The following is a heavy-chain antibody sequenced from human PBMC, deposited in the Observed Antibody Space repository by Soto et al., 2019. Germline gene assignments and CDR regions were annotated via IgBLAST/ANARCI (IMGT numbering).Heavy chain of an antibody. Sequence: EVQLVESGGGLVQPGRSLRLSCAASGFTFDDYAMHWVRQAPGKGLEWVSGLSWNSGSIGSADSVKGRFPISRDNAKNSLYLQMNSLRPEDTALYYCAKADCSGSTCYSLMFWGQGTLVTVSS. D-gene: IGHD2-15*01. CDR1: GFTFDDYA. J-gene: IGHJ4*02. V-gene: IGHV3-9*01. CDR3: AKADCSGSTCYSLMF. CDR2: LSWNSGSI.